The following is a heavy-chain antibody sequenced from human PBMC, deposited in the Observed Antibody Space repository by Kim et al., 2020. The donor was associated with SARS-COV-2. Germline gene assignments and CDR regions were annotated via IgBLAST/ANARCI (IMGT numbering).Heavy chain of an antibody. D-gene: IGHD1-1*01. CDR2: IRSSSNYI. CDR3: ARXXVRRGGVDV. J-gene: IGHJ6*02. V-gene: IGHV3-21*01. CDR1: GFTFSSYS. Sequence: GGSLRLSCAASGFTFSSYSMTWVRQAPGKGLEWVSSIRSSSNYIYYADSVKGRFTNSRDNAKNSLYRHMKSLRAEDTAVYYCARXXVRRGGVDVWGQGTTVTVSS.